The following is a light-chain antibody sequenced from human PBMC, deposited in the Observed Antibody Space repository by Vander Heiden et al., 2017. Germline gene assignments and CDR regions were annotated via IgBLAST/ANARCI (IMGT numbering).Light chain of an antibody. CDR2: SNK. CDR3: AAWDDSLNGYV. Sequence: QSVLTQPPSASGTPGQRVTISCSGSSSNIGSNTVNWYQQLPGTAPKLLIYSNKQRPSGVPDRFSGSKSGTSASLAISGLQSEDEADYYCAAWDDSLNGYVFGTGTKVTAL. J-gene: IGLJ1*01. V-gene: IGLV1-44*01. CDR1: SSNIGSNT.